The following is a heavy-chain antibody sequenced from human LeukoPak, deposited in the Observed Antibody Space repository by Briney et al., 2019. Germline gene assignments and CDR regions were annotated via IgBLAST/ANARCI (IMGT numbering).Heavy chain of an antibody. CDR2: ITGSGGNT. CDR1: GFTVSSNY. D-gene: IGHD3-10*01. J-gene: IGHJ4*02. V-gene: IGHV3-23*01. CDR3: AKDFLRNMVLGFDY. Sequence: GGSLRLSCAASGFTVSSNYMSWVRQAPGKGLEWVSTITGSGGNTYYADSVKGRFTISGDNSKNTLYLQMNSLRAEDTAVFYCAKDFLRNMVLGFDYWGQGTLVTVSS.